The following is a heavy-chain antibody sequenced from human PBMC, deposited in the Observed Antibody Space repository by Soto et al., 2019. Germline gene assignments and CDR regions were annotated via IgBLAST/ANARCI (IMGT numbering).Heavy chain of an antibody. Sequence: VGSLRLSCACSGFDFSSYAMSWVRQAPGKGLEWVSGISGTGCSPYYADSVKGRFTISRDNSKNTVYLQMNSLRAEDTAVYYSAKGGGKYYFYYFDSWGQGTLVTVSS. CDR1: GFDFSSYA. CDR3: AKGGGKYYFYYFDS. D-gene: IGHD1-26*01. J-gene: IGHJ4*02. CDR2: ISGTGCSP. V-gene: IGHV3-23*01.